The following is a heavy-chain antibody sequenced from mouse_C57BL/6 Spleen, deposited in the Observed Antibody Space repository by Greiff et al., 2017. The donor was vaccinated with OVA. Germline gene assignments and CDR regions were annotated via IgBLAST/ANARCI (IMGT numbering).Heavy chain of an antibody. CDR1: GYTFTGYW. CDR2: ILPGSGST. V-gene: IGHV1-9*01. CDR3: DSYDRSADVDY. J-gene: IGHJ2*01. Sequence: VQLQQSGAELMKPGASVKLSCKATGYTFTGYWIEWVKQRPGHGLEWIGEILPGSGSTNYNEKFKGKATFTADTSSNTAYMQLSSLTTEDSANYSCDSYDRSADVDYWGQGTTLTVSS. D-gene: IGHD2-12*01.